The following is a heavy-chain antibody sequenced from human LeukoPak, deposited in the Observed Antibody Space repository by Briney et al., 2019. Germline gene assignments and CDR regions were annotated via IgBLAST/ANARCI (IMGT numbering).Heavy chain of an antibody. V-gene: IGHV5-51*01. D-gene: IGHD2-15*01. CDR1: GYSFTSHW. CDR2: IYPGDSDT. J-gene: IGHJ4*02. CDR3: ARRAGSCSGGSCEYFEY. Sequence: GESLKISCKGSGYSFTSHWIGWVRQMPGKGLEWMGIIYPGDSDTRYSPSFQGQVTISADKSISTAYLQWSSLRASDTAIYYCARRAGSCSGGSCEYFEYWGQGTLVTVSS.